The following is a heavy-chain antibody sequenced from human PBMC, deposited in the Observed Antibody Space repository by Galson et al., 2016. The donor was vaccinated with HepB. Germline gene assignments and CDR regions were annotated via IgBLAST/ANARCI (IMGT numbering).Heavy chain of an antibody. CDR1: GGSINFYY. J-gene: IGHJ1*01. V-gene: IGHV4-59*01. D-gene: IGHD6-19*01. CDR3: ARPRIGVAGYYFPH. Sequence: SETLSLTCSVSGGSINFYYWSWVRQSPGTGLEWIGNIYYSGNTNYNPSFKSRASISVDTSKNQFSLMLNSVTPADTAVYYCARPRIGVAGYYFPHWGQGALVTVSS. CDR2: IYYSGNT.